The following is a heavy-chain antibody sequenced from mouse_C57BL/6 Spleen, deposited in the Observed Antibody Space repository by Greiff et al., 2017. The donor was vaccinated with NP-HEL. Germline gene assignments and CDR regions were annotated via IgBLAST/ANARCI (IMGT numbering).Heavy chain of an antibody. CDR2: IYPGDGDT. D-gene: IGHD1-1*01. CDR3: AIHYYGSAWFAY. V-gene: IGHV1-82*01. CDR1: GYAFSSSW. Sequence: QVQLQQSGPELVKPGASVKISCKASGYAFSSSWMNWVKQRPGKGLEWIGRIYPGDGDTNYNGKFKGKATLTADKSSSTAYMQLSSLTSEDSAVYFCAIHYYGSAWFAYWGQGTLVTVSA. J-gene: IGHJ3*01.